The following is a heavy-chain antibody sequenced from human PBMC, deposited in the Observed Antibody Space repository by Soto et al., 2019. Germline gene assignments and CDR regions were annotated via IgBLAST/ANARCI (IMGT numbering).Heavy chain of an antibody. Sequence: QVQLQESGPGLVKPSETLSLTCTVSGGSISSYYWSWIRQPPGKGLEWIGYIYYSGSTNYNPSLTSRVTISVDTSKSQFSLKLSSVTAADTAVYYCARHRLPSTYYFDYWGQGTLVTVSS. CDR3: ARHRLPSTYYFDY. V-gene: IGHV4-59*08. J-gene: IGHJ4*02. CDR2: IYYSGST. CDR1: GGSISSYY.